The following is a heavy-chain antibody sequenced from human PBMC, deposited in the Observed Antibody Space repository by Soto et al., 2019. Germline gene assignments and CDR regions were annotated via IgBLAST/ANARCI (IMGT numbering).Heavy chain of an antibody. D-gene: IGHD6-19*01. CDR3: ATSLSPVAGRPLHN. CDR2: IYSGGNS. J-gene: IGHJ4*02. CDR1: GLTVATNS. Sequence: LSCAASGLTVATNSFIWVRQAPGKGLEWVSVIYSGGNSYYADSARGRFSVSRDSSKNTLYLQISSLRAGDTAMYYCATSLSPVAGRPLHNWGQGTLVTVSS. V-gene: IGHV3-53*01.